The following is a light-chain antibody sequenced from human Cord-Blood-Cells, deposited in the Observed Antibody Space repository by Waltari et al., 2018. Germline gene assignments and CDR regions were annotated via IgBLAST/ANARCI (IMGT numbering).Light chain of an antibody. CDR3: QQSYSTPLT. Sequence: DIQMTQSPPSLSASVGDRATITCRASQSISNYLNWYQQKPGKAPKLLIYAASSLQSGVPSRFSGSGSGTDFTLTISSLQPEDFATYYCQQSYSTPLTFGGGTKVEIK. V-gene: IGKV1-39*01. CDR1: QSISNY. CDR2: AAS. J-gene: IGKJ4*01.